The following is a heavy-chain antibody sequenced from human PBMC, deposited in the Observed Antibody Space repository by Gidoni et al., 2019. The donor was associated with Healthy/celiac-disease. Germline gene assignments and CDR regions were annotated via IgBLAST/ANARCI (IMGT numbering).Heavy chain of an antibody. Sequence: EVQLLESGGGLVQPGGSLRLSCAASGFTFRSYAMSWVRQAPGKGLEWVSAISGSGGSTYYADSVKGRFTISRDNSKNTLYLQMNSLRAEDTAVYYCAKGGLSGFQQQLGGLVDYWGQGTLVTVSS. CDR1: GFTFRSYA. D-gene: IGHD6-13*01. CDR3: AKGGLSGFQQQLGGLVDY. CDR2: ISGSGGST. J-gene: IGHJ4*02. V-gene: IGHV3-23*01.